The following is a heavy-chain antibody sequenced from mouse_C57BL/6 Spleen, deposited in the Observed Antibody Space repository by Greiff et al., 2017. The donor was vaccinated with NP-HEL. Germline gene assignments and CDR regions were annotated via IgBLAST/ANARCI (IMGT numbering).Heavy chain of an antibody. D-gene: IGHD1-1*01. J-gene: IGHJ2*01. V-gene: IGHV1-82*01. CDR3: AREANYYGSSYGYFDY. CDR2: IYPGDGDT. Sequence: VQLQESGPELVKPGASVKISCKASGYAFSSSWMNWVKQRPGKGLEWIGRIYPGDGDTNYNGKFKGKATLTADKSSSTAYMQLSSLTSEDSAVYFCAREANYYGSSYGYFDYWGQGTTLTVSS. CDR1: GYAFSSSW.